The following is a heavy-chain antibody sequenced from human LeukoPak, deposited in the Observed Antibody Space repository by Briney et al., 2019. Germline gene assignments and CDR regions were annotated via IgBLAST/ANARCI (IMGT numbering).Heavy chain of an antibody. J-gene: IGHJ4*02. D-gene: IGHD6-19*01. CDR2: INHSDNT. Sequence: PSETLSLTCAVFGASFRGYYWSWIRQSPGKGLEWIGEINHSDNTNYNPSLKRRVTISVDTSKNQFSLKLSSVTAADTAVYYCARGPLAVAGTRGGLVYWGQGTLVTVSS. CDR1: GASFRGYY. V-gene: IGHV4-34*01. CDR3: ARGPLAVAGTRGGLVY.